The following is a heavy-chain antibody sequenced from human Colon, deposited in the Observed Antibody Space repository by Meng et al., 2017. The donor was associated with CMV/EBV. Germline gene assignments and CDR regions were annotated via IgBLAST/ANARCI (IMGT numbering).Heavy chain of an antibody. V-gene: IGHV3-74*01. CDR2: INTDGSTT. J-gene: IGHJ4*02. CDR3: ASRDY. CDR1: GFTFSSTW. Sequence: EVPLVASGGGLVVPGGSLRLSCAASGFTFSSTWMHWVRQGPGKGLVWVSRINTDGSTTYYADSVKGRFTTSRDNAKNTLDLQMNSLRAEDTAVYYCASRDYWGQGTLVTVSS.